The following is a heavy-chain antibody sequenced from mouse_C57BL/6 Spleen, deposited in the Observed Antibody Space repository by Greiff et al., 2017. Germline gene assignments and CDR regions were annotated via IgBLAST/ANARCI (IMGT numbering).Heavy chain of an antibody. V-gene: IGHV1-80*01. Sequence: VQLQQSGAELVKPGASVKISCKASGYAFSSYWMNWVKQRPGKGLEWIGQIYPGDGDTNYNGKFKGKATLTADKSSSTAYMQLSSLTSEDSAVYFCARSYDGYSHYFDYWGQGTTLTVSS. CDR3: ARSYDGYSHYFDY. CDR2: IYPGDGDT. CDR1: GYAFSSYW. D-gene: IGHD2-3*01. J-gene: IGHJ2*01.